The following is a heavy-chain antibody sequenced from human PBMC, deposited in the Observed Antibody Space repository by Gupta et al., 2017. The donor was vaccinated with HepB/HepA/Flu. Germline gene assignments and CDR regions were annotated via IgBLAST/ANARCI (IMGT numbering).Heavy chain of an antibody. J-gene: IGHJ4*02. V-gene: IGHV5-51*01. CDR1: GYCFTSYW. D-gene: IGHD5-18*01. CDR2: IYPGDSDT. CDR3: ARHRSPRAMAQGFDY. Sequence: EVQLVPSGAEVKKPGGSLKISCTGSGYCFTSYWHGWVRQMPGKGLGWMGIIYPGDSDTRYSPSFQGQVTISADKSIRTAYLQWSSLKASDTAMYYCARHRSPRAMAQGFDYWGQGTLVTVSS.